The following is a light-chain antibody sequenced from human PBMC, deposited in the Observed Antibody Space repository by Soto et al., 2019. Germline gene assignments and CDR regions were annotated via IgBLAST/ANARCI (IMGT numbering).Light chain of an antibody. V-gene: IGLV2-11*01. CDR1: SSDVGGYNY. CDR2: DVS. CDR3: CSYAGSPRV. Sequence: QSALTQPRSVSGSPGQSVTISFTGTSSDVGGYNYVSWYQQHPGKAPKLMIYDVSKRPSGVPDRFSGSKSGNTASLTISGLQAEDEADYYCCSYAGSPRVFGTGTKVTV. J-gene: IGLJ1*01.